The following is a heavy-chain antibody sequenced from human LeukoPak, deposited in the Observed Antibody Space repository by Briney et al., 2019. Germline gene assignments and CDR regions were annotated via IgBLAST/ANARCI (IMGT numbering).Heavy chain of an antibody. CDR2: IKHDESDK. J-gene: IGHJ4*02. CDR3: AKGYKGYDWSSTWSD. CDR1: GFTFNTYG. V-gene: IGHV3-7*01. Sequence: GGSLRLSCAASGFTFNTYGMHWVRQAPGKGLEWVASIKHDESDKYYVDSVKGRFTISRDNARNSLFLQMSSLTAEDTAVYYCAKGYKGYDWSSTWSDWGQGTLVTVSS. D-gene: IGHD2-15*01.